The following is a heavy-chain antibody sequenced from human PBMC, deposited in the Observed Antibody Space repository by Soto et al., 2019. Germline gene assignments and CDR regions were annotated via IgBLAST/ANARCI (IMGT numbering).Heavy chain of an antibody. D-gene: IGHD3-3*01. V-gene: IGHV3-30-3*01. CDR3: ARGNEGRFLEWLLSGPDGVDY. J-gene: IGHJ4*02. Sequence: SLRLSCAASGFTFSSYAMHWVRQAPGKGLEWVAVISYDGSNKYYADSVKGRFTISRDNSKNTLYLQMNSLRAEDTAVYYCARGNEGRFLEWLLSGPDGVDYWGQGTLVTVSS. CDR1: GFTFSSYA. CDR2: ISYDGSNK.